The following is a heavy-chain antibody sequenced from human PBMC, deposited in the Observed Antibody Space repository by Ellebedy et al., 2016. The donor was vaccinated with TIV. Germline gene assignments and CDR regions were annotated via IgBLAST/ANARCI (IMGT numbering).Heavy chain of an antibody. CDR1: GFTFILYS. CDR3: AAAAGAGDDAFDI. Sequence: GGSLRLXXAASGFTFILYSLNWVRQAPGKGLEWVSYISSSSRTIYYADSVKGRFTISRDNAKNSLYLQMNSLRAEDTAVYYCAAAAGAGDDAFDIWGQGTMVTVSS. CDR2: ISSSSRTI. J-gene: IGHJ3*02. D-gene: IGHD6-13*01. V-gene: IGHV3-48*01.